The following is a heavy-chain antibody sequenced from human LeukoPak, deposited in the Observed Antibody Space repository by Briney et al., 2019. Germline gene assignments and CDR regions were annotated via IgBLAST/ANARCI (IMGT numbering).Heavy chain of an antibody. J-gene: IGHJ6*04. CDR2: IDPSDSYT. CDR3: ARGNWNDLFYYYGMDV. Sequence: AGESLKISCKGSGYSFTSYWISWVRQMPGKGLEWMGRIDPSDSYTNYSPSFQGHVTISADKSISTAYLQWSSLKASDTAMYYCARGNWNDLFYYYGMDVWGKGTTVTVSS. CDR1: GYSFTSYW. D-gene: IGHD1-20*01. V-gene: IGHV5-10-1*01.